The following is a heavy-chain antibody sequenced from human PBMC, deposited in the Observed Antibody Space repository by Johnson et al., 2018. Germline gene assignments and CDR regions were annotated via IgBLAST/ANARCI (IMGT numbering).Heavy chain of an antibody. CDR1: ELTFSSYE. Sequence: QVQLVESGGGVVQPKRSLRLSCAASELTFSSYEMHWVRQAPGKGLEWMAVISQDGRYKYYADSVKGRITISRDNSKKTLYVQMNSLRPEDTAVYYWAPGGYRRSGPPEVWGKGTTVTVSS. D-gene: IGHD3-3*01. CDR2: ISQDGRYK. V-gene: IGHV3-30*03. J-gene: IGHJ6*04. CDR3: APGGYRRSGPPEV.